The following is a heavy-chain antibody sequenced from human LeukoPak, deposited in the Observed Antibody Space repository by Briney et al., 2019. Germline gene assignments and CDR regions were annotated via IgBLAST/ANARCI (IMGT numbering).Heavy chain of an antibody. CDR2: IYFTGST. CDR3: ARGVNFCSSSHCRGDYFDS. D-gene: IGHD2-2*01. CDR1: GGSISNSSYF. V-gene: IGHV4-39*01. Sequence: SETLSLTCTVSGGSISNSSYFWGRIRQPPGEGLEWIGSIYFTGSTYYNPSLKSRVTVSENTSKNQLSLRVTSVTATDTAVYYCARGVNFCSSSHCRGDYFDSWGQGTLVTVSS. J-gene: IGHJ4*02.